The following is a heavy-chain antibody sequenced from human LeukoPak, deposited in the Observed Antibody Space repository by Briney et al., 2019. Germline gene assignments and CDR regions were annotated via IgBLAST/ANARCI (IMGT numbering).Heavy chain of an antibody. J-gene: IGHJ4*02. D-gene: IGHD2-2*01. V-gene: IGHV1-24*01. CDR2: FDPEDGET. Sequence: ASVKVSCKVSRYTLTELSMHWVRQAPGKGLEWMGGFDPEDGETIYAQKFQGRVTMTEDTSTDTAYMELSSLRSEDTAVYYCATEYCSSTSCYWSYWGQGTLVTVSS. CDR1: RYTLTELS. CDR3: ATEYCSSTSCYWSY.